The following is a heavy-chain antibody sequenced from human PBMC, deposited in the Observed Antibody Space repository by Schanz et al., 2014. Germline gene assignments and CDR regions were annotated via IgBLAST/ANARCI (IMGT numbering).Heavy chain of an antibody. D-gene: IGHD3-9*01. CDR3: AKAEYDILTDSYSRLDP. J-gene: IGHJ5*02. Sequence: QIQLVQSGPEVKKPGAKVKVSCKASGYIFINSGISWVRQAPGQGLEWMGWISVYNHNKEYDQKFQGRVTMTTDTSTSTAYMELRSLRSDDTAVYYCAKAEYDILTDSYSRLDPWGQGTLVTGSS. CDR1: GYIFINSG. V-gene: IGHV1-18*01. CDR2: ISVYNHNK.